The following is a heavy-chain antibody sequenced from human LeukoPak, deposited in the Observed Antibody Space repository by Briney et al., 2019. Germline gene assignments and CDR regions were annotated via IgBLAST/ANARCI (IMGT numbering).Heavy chain of an antibody. CDR1: GFTFSSYG. CDR3: ARDAVVVAATYSFAY. CDR2: IWYDGSNK. J-gene: IGHJ4*02. D-gene: IGHD2-15*01. Sequence: GGSLRLSCAASGFTFSSYGMHWVRQAPGKGLEWVAVIWYDGSNKYYADSVKGRFTISRDNSKNTLYLQMNSLRAEDTAVYYCARDAVVVAATYSFAYWGQGTLVTVSS. V-gene: IGHV3-33*01.